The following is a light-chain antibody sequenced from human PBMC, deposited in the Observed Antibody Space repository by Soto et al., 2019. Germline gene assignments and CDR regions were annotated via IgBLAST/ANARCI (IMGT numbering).Light chain of an antibody. J-gene: IGKJ4*01. CDR1: QDIAIY. CDR3: LQDYNFPRT. Sequence: IPLTQSPSGLCASVGARVTITFRARQDIAIYLAWYQQKPGEAPKLLIYAASTLYGGVPSTFSGSGSGTDFALTITSLQAEDFATYYCLQDYNFPRTFGGGTKVDI. V-gene: IGKV1-6*01. CDR2: AAS.